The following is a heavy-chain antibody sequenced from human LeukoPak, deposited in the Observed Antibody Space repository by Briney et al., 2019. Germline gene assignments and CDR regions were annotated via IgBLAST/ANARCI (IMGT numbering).Heavy chain of an antibody. J-gene: IGHJ5*01. V-gene: IGHV3-74*01. CDR3: ARDVTARPRWFDP. D-gene: IGHD6-6*01. Sequence: PGGSLRLSCAASGFTFSSYWMHWVRQAPGKGLVWVSRINSDGSSTTYADSVKGRFTISRDNSKNTLYLQMDSLRVGDSAVYYCARDVTARPRWFDPWGQGTLVSVSS. CDR1: GFTFSSYW. CDR2: INSDGSST.